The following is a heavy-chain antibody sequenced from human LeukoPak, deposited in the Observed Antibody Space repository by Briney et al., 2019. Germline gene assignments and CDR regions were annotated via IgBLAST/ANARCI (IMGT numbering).Heavy chain of an antibody. CDR1: GYTFTRYD. D-gene: IGHD6-19*01. CDR2: INAGNGNT. Sequence: ASVKVSCKASGYTFTRYDINWVRQATGQGLEWMGWINAGNGNTKYSQKFQGRVTITRDTSASTAYMELSSLRSEDTAVYYCARAARWLPGPGEAFDIWGQGTMVTVSS. J-gene: IGHJ3*02. CDR3: ARAARWLPGPGEAFDI. V-gene: IGHV1-3*01.